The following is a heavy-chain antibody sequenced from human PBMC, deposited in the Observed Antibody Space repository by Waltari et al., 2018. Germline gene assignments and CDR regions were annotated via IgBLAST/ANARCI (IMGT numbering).Heavy chain of an antibody. CDR3: ARGRIAVAAIYWYFDL. CDR2: IIPILGIA. V-gene: IGHV1-69*04. J-gene: IGHJ2*01. Sequence: QVQLVQSGAEVKKPGSSVKVSCKASGGTFSSYAISWVRQAPGQGLEWMGGIIPILGIANYAQKFQGRVTITADESTSTAYMGLSSLRSEDTAVYYCARGRIAVAAIYWYFDLWGRGTLVTVSS. D-gene: IGHD6-19*01. CDR1: GGTFSSYA.